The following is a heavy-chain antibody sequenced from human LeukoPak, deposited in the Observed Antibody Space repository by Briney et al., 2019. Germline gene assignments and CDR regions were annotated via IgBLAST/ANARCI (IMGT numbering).Heavy chain of an antibody. D-gene: IGHD3-22*01. CDR3: ARTAGDDSSGYYFDY. Sequence: QPGRSLRLSCAASGFTFSGYAMHWVRQAPGKGLEWVTVISYDGTNKYYADSVKGRFTISRDNSKSTLYVQMNSLRPEDTAVYYCARTAGDDSSGYYFDYWDQGTLVTVSS. CDR1: GFTFSGYA. J-gene: IGHJ4*02. CDR2: ISYDGTNK. V-gene: IGHV3-30-3*01.